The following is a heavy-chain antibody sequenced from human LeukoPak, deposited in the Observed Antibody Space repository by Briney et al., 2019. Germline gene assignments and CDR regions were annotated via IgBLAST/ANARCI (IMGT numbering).Heavy chain of an antibody. CDR1: GFTFSSYW. J-gene: IGHJ5*02. V-gene: IGHV3-7*01. Sequence: GGSLRLSCAASGFTFSSYWMSWVRQAPGKGLEWVANINQDGSEKYYVDSVKGRFTISRDNAKNSLYLQMNSLRAEDTAVYYCATDLIHYYASGAKTWGQGTLVTVSS. CDR2: INQDGSEK. D-gene: IGHD3-10*01. CDR3: ATDLIHYYASGAKT.